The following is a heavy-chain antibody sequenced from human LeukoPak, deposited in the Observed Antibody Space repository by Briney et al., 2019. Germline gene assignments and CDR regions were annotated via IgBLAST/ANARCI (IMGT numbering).Heavy chain of an antibody. Sequence: GESLKISCKGSGYSFTSYWIGWVRQMPGKGLEWMGIIYPGDSDTRYSPSFQGQVTISADKSISTAYLELSRLRSDDTAVYYCARVRGDKTKISKRDGYNRDAFDIWGQGTMVTVSS. CDR2: IYPGDSDT. CDR3: ARVRGDKTKISKRDGYNRDAFDI. D-gene: IGHD5-24*01. J-gene: IGHJ3*02. V-gene: IGHV5-51*01. CDR1: GYSFTSYW.